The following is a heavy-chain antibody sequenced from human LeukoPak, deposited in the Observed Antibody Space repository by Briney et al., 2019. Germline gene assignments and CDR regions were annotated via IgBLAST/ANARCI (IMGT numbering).Heavy chain of an antibody. V-gene: IGHV4-4*02. J-gene: IGHJ4*02. CDR3: ARGSQYYYDITGYYSHDY. D-gene: IGHD3-22*01. Sequence: KASETLSLTCAVSGGSISSSNWWSWVRQPPGKGLEWIGEIYHSGSTNYNPSLKSRVTISVDKSKNQFSLKLSSVTAADTAVYYCARGSQYYYDITGYYSHDYWGQGTLVTVSS. CDR1: GGSISSSNW. CDR2: IYHSGST.